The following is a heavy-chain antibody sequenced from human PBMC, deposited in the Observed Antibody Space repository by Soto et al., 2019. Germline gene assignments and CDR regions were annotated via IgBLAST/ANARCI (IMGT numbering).Heavy chain of an antibody. CDR3: AREYSAYHYHVDF. V-gene: IGHV3-11*01. D-gene: IGHD4-4*01. CDR1: GFTFSDYF. Sequence: QVQLVESGGALVKPGGSLRLSCAASGFTFSDYFMTWIRQAPGEGLEWVAYISTSARIINYADSVKGRFTISRDNAKNSLYLQMNSLRVEDTAVYFCAREYSAYHYHVDFWGQGTVVTVSS. CDR2: ISTSARII. J-gene: IGHJ4*02.